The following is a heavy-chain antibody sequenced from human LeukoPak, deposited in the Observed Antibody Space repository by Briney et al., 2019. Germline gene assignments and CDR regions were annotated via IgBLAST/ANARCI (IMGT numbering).Heavy chain of an antibody. CDR3: AKDPTVEVEFFQH. Sequence: PVGSLRLSCAASGFTFSSYAMSWVRQAPGKGLEWVSAISGSVGSTYYADSVKGRFTISRDNSKTTLYLQINSLRAEDTAVYYCAKDPTVEVEFFQHWGQGTLVTVSS. J-gene: IGHJ1*01. CDR1: GFTFSSYA. D-gene: IGHD1-1*01. CDR2: ISGSVGST. V-gene: IGHV3-23*01.